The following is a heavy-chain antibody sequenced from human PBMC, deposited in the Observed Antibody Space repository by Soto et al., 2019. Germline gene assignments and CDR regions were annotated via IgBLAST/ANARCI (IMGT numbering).Heavy chain of an antibody. D-gene: IGHD3-10*01. CDR1: GFTFSSYG. J-gene: IGHJ3*02. CDR2: IWYDGSNK. CDR3: ARDRAITMVRGVIVIDAFDI. V-gene: IGHV3-33*01. Sequence: SGGSLRLSCAASGFTFSSYGMHWARQAPGKGLEWVAVIWYDGSNKYYADSVKGRFTISRDNSKNTLYLQMNSLRAEDTAVYYCARDRAITMVRGVIVIDAFDIWGQGTMVTVSS.